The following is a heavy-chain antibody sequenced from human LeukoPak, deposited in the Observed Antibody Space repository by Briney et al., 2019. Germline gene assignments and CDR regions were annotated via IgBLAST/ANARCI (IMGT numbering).Heavy chain of an antibody. D-gene: IGHD5-24*01. Sequence: GGSLRLSCAASGFTFSSYAMSWVRQAPGKGLEWVSVIYSGGTIYYADSVKGRFTISRDNAKTSLSLQLNSLRAEDTAVYYCARDGDGYNFDYWGQGTLVTVSS. CDR2: IYSGGTI. V-gene: IGHV3-23*03. J-gene: IGHJ4*02. CDR3: ARDGDGYNFDY. CDR1: GFTFSSYA.